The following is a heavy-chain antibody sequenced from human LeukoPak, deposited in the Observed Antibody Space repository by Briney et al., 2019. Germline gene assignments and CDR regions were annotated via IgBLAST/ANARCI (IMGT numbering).Heavy chain of an antibody. Sequence: GGSLRLSCAASGFTFSNYAMSWVRQAPGKGLEWVSAISGSGGNTYYADSVKGRFTISRGDSKNTLYLQINSLRAEDTALYYCARPSTYSSYFDYWGQGTLVTVSS. D-gene: IGHD5-12*01. V-gene: IGHV3-23*01. CDR3: ARPSTYSSYFDY. CDR2: ISGSGGNT. CDR1: GFTFSNYA. J-gene: IGHJ4*02.